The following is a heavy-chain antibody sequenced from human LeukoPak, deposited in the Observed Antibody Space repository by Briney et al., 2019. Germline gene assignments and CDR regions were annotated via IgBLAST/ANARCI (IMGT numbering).Heavy chain of an antibody. CDR2: IYFTGTA. J-gene: IGHJ4*02. Sequence: SETLSLTCTVSGTSLSPFHWAWFRQPAGQGLEWIGLIYFTGTATLNPSLRSRGAMSVDLAKNQLFLKLASMTAADTAMYYCARKDGDYWGQGTLVSVSS. V-gene: IGHV4-4*07. CDR3: ARKDGDY. CDR1: GTSLSPFH.